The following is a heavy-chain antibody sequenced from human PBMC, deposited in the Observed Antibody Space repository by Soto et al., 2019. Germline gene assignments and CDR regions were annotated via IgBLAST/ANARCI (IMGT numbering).Heavy chain of an antibody. Sequence: PGGSLRLSCAASGFTFSSYAMHWVRQAPGKGLEWVAVISYDGSNKYYADSVKGRFTISRDNSKNTLYLQMNSLRAEDTAVYYCARDRGYIVVVPAATYYYYYGMDVWGQGTTVP. CDR1: GFTFSSYA. D-gene: IGHD2-2*01. V-gene: IGHV3-30-3*01. CDR3: ARDRGYIVVVPAATYYYYYGMDV. J-gene: IGHJ6*02. CDR2: ISYDGSNK.